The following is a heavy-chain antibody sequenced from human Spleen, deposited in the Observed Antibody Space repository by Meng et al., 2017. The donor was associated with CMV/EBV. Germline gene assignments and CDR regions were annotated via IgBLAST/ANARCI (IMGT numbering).Heavy chain of an antibody. CDR3: ATLVVPAARDHYYYYGMDV. CDR1: GFMFADCT. V-gene: IGHV3-9*01. Sequence: TASGFMFADCTMHWVRQAPGKGLEWVSGISWNSGSIGYADSVKGRFTISRDNAKNSLYLQMNSLRAEDTALYYCATLVVPAARDHYYYYGMDVWGQGTTVTVSS. D-gene: IGHD2-2*01. J-gene: IGHJ6*02. CDR2: ISWNSGSI.